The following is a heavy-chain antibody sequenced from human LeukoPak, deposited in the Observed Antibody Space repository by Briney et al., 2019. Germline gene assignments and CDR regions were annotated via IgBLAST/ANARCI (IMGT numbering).Heavy chain of an antibody. CDR1: GFTFSSYA. CDR2: ISGSGGST. J-gene: IGHJ4*02. V-gene: IGHV3-23*01. Sequence: GGSLRLSCAASGFTFSSYAMSWVRQAPGKGLEWVSAISGSGGSTYYADSVKGRFTISRDNSKNTLYLQMNSLRAEDTAVYYCAKDTGYYDSSGYPDMSFDYWGQGTLVTVSS. D-gene: IGHD3-22*01. CDR3: AKDTGYYDSSGYPDMSFDY.